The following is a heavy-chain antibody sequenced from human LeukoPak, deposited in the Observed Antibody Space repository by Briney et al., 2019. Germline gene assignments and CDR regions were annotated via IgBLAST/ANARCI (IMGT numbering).Heavy chain of an antibody. J-gene: IGHJ6*03. Sequence: SETLSLTCTVSGYSISSGYYWGWIRQPPGKGLEWIGSIHHSGSTYYNPSLKSRVTISVDTSKNQFSLKLSSVTAADTAVYYCARRASRYYYYYYMDVWGKGTTVTVSS. CDR2: IHHSGST. CDR3: ARRASRYYYYYYMDV. V-gene: IGHV4-38-2*02. CDR1: GYSISSGYY.